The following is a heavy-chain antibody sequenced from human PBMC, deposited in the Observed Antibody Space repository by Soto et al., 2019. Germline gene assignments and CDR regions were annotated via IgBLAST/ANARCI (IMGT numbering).Heavy chain of an antibody. Sequence: PSETLSLTCTVSGGSISSGSYYWSWIRQHPGKGLEWIGYMYFSGSTYYNPSLKSRVTILVVSSKNQFSLNLSSVTAADTTVYCCARGDSRYYDSSGYSALFDHWGQGTLVTVSS. D-gene: IGHD3-22*01. CDR3: ARGDSRYYDSSGYSALFDH. J-gene: IGHJ4*02. CDR1: GGSISSGSYY. CDR2: MYFSGST. V-gene: IGHV4-31*03.